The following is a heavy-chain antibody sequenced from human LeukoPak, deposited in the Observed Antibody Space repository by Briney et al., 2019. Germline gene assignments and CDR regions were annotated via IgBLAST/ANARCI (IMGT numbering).Heavy chain of an antibody. V-gene: IGHV3-49*04. CDR2: IRSQAYGGTI. CDR3: ARGGDFGVPAPLGIDALDI. J-gene: IGHJ3*02. D-gene: IGHD2-2*01. CDR1: GFTFGHYA. Sequence: PGRSLRLSCTGSGFTFGHYALAWVRQAPGKGLEWLGFIRSQAYGGTIEYAASVKGRFSISRDNSKSIADLQINSLKTEDTAVYYCARGGDFGVPAPLGIDALDIWGQGTMVTVSS.